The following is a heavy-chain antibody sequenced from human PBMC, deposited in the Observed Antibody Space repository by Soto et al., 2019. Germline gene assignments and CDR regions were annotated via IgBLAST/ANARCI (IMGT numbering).Heavy chain of an antibody. D-gene: IGHD3-22*01. V-gene: IGHV3-30*18. CDR1: GFTFSSYG. CDR3: AKDRYYDSSGYIDY. J-gene: IGHJ4*02. CDR2: ISYDGSNK. Sequence: QVPLVESGGGVVQPGRSLRLSCAASGFTFSSYGMHWVRQAPGKGLEWVAVISYDGSNKYYADSVKGRFTISRDNSKNTLYLQMNSLRAEDTAVYYCAKDRYYDSSGYIDYWGQGTLVTVSS.